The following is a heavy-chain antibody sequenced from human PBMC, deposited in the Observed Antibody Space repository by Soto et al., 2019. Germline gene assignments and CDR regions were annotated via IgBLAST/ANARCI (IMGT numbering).Heavy chain of an antibody. D-gene: IGHD5-12*01. CDR2: ILHSGST. CDR3: ASLISRDGYTRFDY. V-gene: IGHV4-30-2*01. J-gene: IGHJ4*02. Sequence: SETLSLTCAVSGGSISSYSWTWIRQPPGKGLEWVGYILHSGSTYYNPSLKSRVIISVDRSKNQFFLKLMSVTAAETAIYYCASLISRDGYTRFDYWGQGALVTVSS. CDR1: GGSISSYS.